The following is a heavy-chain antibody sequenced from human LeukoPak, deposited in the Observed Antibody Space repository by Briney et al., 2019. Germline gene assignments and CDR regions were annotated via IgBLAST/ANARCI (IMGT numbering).Heavy chain of an antibody. Sequence: GASVKVSCKASGYTFTSYDINWVRQATGQGLEWMGWMNPNSGNTGYAQRFQGRVTMTRNTSISTAYMELSSLRSEDTAVYYCARGLFVGFYGSGSYYVFDYWGQGTLVTVSS. CDR3: ARGLFVGFYGSGSYYVFDY. J-gene: IGHJ4*02. CDR2: MNPNSGNT. D-gene: IGHD3-10*01. V-gene: IGHV1-8*01. CDR1: GYTFTSYD.